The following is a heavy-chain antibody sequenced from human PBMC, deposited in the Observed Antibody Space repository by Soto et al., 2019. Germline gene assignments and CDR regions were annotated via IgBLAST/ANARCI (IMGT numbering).Heavy chain of an antibody. CDR2: VSHDGRNT. CDR3: AKGGRQWLVTSDFNY. CDR1: GFTFSDYA. Sequence: VQLVESGGGVVQPGRSLRLSCAASGFTFSDYAMHWVRQAPGKGLEWVAVVSHDGRNTHYADSVKGRFTISRDSSKNPVSLEVTSLRAEDMGVYYCAKGGRQWLVTSDFNYCGQGALVTVSS. D-gene: IGHD6-19*01. J-gene: IGHJ4*02. V-gene: IGHV3-30*18.